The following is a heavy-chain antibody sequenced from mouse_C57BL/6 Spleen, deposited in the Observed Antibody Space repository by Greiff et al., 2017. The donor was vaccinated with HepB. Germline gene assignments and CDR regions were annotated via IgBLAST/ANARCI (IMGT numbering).Heavy chain of an antibody. D-gene: IGHD2-2*01. J-gene: IGHJ3*01. Sequence: EVQLQQSGPGLVKPSQSLSLTCSVTGYSITSGYYWNWIRQFPGNKLEWMGYISYDGSNNYNPSLKNRISITRDTSKNQFFLKLNSVTTEDTATYYCARGGYDPAWFAYWGQGTLVTVSA. V-gene: IGHV3-6*01. CDR3: ARGGYDPAWFAY. CDR1: GYSITSGYY. CDR2: ISYDGSN.